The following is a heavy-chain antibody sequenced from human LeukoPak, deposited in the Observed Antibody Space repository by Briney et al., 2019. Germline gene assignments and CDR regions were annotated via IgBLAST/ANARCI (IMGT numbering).Heavy chain of an antibody. V-gene: IGHV1-46*01. D-gene: IGHD3-10*01. J-gene: IGHJ4*02. CDR3: ARAMGHGSGSYYDYFDY. CDR2: INPSGGST. Sequence: ASVKVSCKASGYTFTSYYMHWVRQAPGQGLEWRGIINPSGGSTSYAQKFQGRVTMTRDTSTSTVYMELSSLRSEDTAVYYCARAMGHGSGSYYDYFDYWGQGTLVTVSS. CDR1: GYTFTSYY.